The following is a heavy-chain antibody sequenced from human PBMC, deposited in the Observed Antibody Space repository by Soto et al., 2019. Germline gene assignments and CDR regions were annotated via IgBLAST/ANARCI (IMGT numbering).Heavy chain of an antibody. V-gene: IGHV3-74*01. Sequence: PGGSLRLSCAASGFTFSSYWMHWVRQAPGKGLVWVSRINSDGSSTSYADSVKGRFTISRDNAKNTLYLQMNSLRAEDTAVYYCARGSPRQVWIQLWFFDYWGQGTLGTVSS. D-gene: IGHD5-18*01. CDR1: GFTFSSYW. J-gene: IGHJ4*02. CDR2: INSDGSST. CDR3: ARGSPRQVWIQLWFFDY.